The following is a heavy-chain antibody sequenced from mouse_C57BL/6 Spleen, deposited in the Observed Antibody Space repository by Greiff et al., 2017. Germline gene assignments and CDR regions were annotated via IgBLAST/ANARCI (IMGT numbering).Heavy chain of an antibody. CDR1: GYTFTEYT. CDR2: FYPGSGSI. Sequence: VQLQQSGAELVKPGASVKLSCKASGYTFTEYTIHWVKQRSGQGLEWIGWFYPGSGSIKYNEKFKDKATLTADKSSSTVYMELSRLTSEASAVYFCARHGEIYYYGSSYYFDYWGQGTTLTVSS. CDR3: ARHGEIYYYGSSYYFDY. J-gene: IGHJ2*01. V-gene: IGHV1-62-2*01. D-gene: IGHD1-1*01.